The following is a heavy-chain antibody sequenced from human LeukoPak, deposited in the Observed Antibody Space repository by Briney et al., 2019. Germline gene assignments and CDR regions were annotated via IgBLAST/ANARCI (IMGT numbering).Heavy chain of an antibody. V-gene: IGHV1-2*02. CDR2: INPNSGGT. CDR3: ARLEWFGELLGYFDY. CDR1: GYTFTGYY. Sequence: ASVKVSCKASGYTFTGYYMHWVRQAPGQGLEWMGWINPNSGGTNYAQKFQGRVTMTRDTSISTAYMELSRLRSDDTAVYYCARLEWFGELLGYFDYWGQRTLVTVSS. J-gene: IGHJ4*02. D-gene: IGHD3-10*01.